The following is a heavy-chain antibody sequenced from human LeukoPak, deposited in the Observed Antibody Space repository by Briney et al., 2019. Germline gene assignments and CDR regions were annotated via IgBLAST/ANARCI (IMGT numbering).Heavy chain of an antibody. Sequence: GGSLRLSCAASGFTVSSNYMSWVRQAPGKGLEWVSVVYSDGSTYYADSVKGRFTISRDNAKNSLYLQMNSLRAEDTAVYYCARDEADYGDYGGYYYYGMDVWGQGTTVTVSS. D-gene: IGHD4-17*01. CDR1: GFTVSSNY. V-gene: IGHV3-53*01. CDR2: VYSDGST. J-gene: IGHJ6*02. CDR3: ARDEADYGDYGGYYYYGMDV.